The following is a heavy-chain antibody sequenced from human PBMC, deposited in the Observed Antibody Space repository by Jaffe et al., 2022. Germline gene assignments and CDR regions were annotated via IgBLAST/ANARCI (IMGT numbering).Heavy chain of an antibody. CDR3: ARDYFYCSSTSCYVWVGRYYYMDV. D-gene: IGHD2-2*01. V-gene: IGHV3-48*03. Sequence: EVQLVESGGGLVQPGGSLRLSCAASGFTFSSYEMNWVRQAPGKGLEWVSYISSSGSTIYYADSVKGRFTISRDNAKNSLYLQMNSLRAEDTAVYYCARDYFYCSSTSCYVWVGRYYYMDVWGKGTTVTVSS. CDR2: ISSSGSTI. J-gene: IGHJ6*03. CDR1: GFTFSSYE.